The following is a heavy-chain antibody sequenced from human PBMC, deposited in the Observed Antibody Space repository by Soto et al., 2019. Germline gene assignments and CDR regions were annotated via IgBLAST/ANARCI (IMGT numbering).Heavy chain of an antibody. CDR1: GFSFSSYA. CDR2: ISGSGGTT. D-gene: IGHD6-13*01. Sequence: EVQLLESGGGLVQPGGSLRLSCVGSGFSFSSYAMNWVRQAPGQGLEWVSGISGSGGTTFYADSVKGRFTISRDNSKNTLYQQMNSMRAEDTAVYYCAKDLGYTSSWYYALHIWGQGTMVTVSS. CDR3: AKDLGYTSSWYYALHI. V-gene: IGHV3-23*01. J-gene: IGHJ3*02.